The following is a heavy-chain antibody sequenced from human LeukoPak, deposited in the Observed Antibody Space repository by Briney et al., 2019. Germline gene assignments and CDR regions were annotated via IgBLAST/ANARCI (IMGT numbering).Heavy chain of an antibody. CDR3: ARDHSSAYDY. Sequence: GGSLRLSCAASGFTFSSYGMHWVRQAPGKGLEWVAVISYDGSNKYYADSVKGRFTISRDNSKNTLYLQMNSLRAEDTAVYYCARDHSSAYDYWGQGTLVTVSS. CDR1: GFTFSSYG. CDR2: ISYDGSNK. D-gene: IGHD3-22*01. J-gene: IGHJ4*02. V-gene: IGHV3-30*03.